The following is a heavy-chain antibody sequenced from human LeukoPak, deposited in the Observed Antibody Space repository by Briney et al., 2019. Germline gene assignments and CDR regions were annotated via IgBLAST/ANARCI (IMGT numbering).Heavy chain of an antibody. Sequence: GGSLRLSCAASGFTFSSYALHWVRQAPGKGLEWVSVISYDGGKEYYADSVKGRFTISRDNSKNTLYLQMNSLRGEDTAVYYCARDRNSASSNNWFDPRGQGTLVTVSS. D-gene: IGHD6-6*01. CDR3: ARDRNSASSNNWFDP. CDR1: GFTFSSYA. J-gene: IGHJ5*02. CDR2: ISYDGGKE. V-gene: IGHV3-30-3*01.